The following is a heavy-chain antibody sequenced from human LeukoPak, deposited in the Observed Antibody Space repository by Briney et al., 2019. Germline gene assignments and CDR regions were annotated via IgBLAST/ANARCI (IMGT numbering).Heavy chain of an antibody. V-gene: IGHV1-2*02. J-gene: IGHJ6*03. Sequence: VASVKVSCKASGYTFTGYYMHWVRQAPGQGLEWMGWINPNSGGTNYAQKFQGRVTMTSDTSISTAYMELSRLRSDDTAVYYCARDGGGNRSPSEDYYMDVWGKGTTVTVSS. D-gene: IGHD1-14*01. CDR1: GYTFTGYY. CDR3: ARDGGGNRSPSEDYYMDV. CDR2: INPNSGGT.